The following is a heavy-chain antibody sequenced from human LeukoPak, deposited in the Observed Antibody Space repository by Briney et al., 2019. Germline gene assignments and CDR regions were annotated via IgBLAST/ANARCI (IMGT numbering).Heavy chain of an antibody. Sequence: GGSLRLSCAASGFTFSSYGMHWVRQAPGKGLEWVAVISYDGSNKYYADSVKGRFTISRDNSKNTLYLQMNSLRAEDTAVYYCARVDYYDSSGYYYGLFGYWGQGTLVTVSS. J-gene: IGHJ4*02. CDR2: ISYDGSNK. CDR3: ARVDYYDSSGYYYGLFGY. CDR1: GFTFSSYG. V-gene: IGHV3-30*03. D-gene: IGHD3-22*01.